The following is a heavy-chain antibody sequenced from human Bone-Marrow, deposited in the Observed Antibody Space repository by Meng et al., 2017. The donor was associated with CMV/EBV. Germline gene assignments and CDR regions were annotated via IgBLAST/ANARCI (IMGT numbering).Heavy chain of an antibody. CDR2: ISSSGSTI. CDR1: GFTFSSYE. CDR3: ARDLIAVAAFETRYYYYYGMDV. V-gene: IGHV3-48*03. D-gene: IGHD6-19*01. Sequence: GGSLRLSCAASGFTFSSYEMNWVRQAPGKGLEWVSYISSSGSTIYYADSVKGRFTISRDNAKNSLYLQMNSLRAEDTAVYYCARDLIAVAAFETRYYYYYGMDVWGQRTTVTVSS. J-gene: IGHJ6*02.